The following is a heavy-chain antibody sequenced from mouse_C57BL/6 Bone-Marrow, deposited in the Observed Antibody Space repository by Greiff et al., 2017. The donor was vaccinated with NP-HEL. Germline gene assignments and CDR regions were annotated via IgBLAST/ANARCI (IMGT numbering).Heavy chain of an antibody. V-gene: IGHV5-17*01. CDR3: ARLGSP. J-gene: IGHJ3*01. CDR2: ISSGSSTI. Sequence: EVKLMESGGGLVKPGGSLKLSCAASGITFSDYGMHWVRQAPEKGLEWVAYISSGSSTIYYADTVKGRFTISRDNAKNTLFLQMTSLRSEDTAMYYCARLGSPWGQGTLVTVSA. D-gene: IGHD1-1*01. CDR1: GITFSDYG.